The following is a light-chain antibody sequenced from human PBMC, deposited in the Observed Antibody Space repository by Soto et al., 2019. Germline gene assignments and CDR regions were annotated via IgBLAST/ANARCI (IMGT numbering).Light chain of an antibody. CDR1: QSISSN. CDR3: QQYNNWPPWT. CDR2: GAS. J-gene: IGKJ1*01. Sequence: EIVMTQAPAPLSASPGERVTLSGRASQSISSNLAWYQQKPGQTHRLLIYGASTRATGFPARFTGSGSGTEFTLTISSVQSEDFAVYYWQQYNNWPPWTVGQGIKVVI. V-gene: IGKV3-15*01.